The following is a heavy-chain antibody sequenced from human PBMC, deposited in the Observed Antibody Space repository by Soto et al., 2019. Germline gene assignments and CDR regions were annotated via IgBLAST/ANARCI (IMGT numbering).Heavy chain of an antibody. CDR1: GFTFSSYG. D-gene: IGHD1-1*01. Sequence: GGSLRLSCAASGFTFSSYGMHWVRQAPGKGLEWVAVIWYDGSNKYYADSVKGRFTISRDNSKNTLYLQMNSLRAEDTAVYYCARVFSGNQLELIDYWGQGTLVTVSS. CDR2: IWYDGSNK. CDR3: ARVFSGNQLELIDY. V-gene: IGHV3-33*01. J-gene: IGHJ4*02.